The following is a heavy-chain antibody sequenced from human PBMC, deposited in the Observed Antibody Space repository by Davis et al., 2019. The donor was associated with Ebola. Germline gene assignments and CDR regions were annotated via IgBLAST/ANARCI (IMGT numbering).Heavy chain of an antibody. CDR3: ARSIAAAVFGWIDY. V-gene: IGHV3-21*01. Sequence: GGSLRLSCAASGFTFSSYSMNWVRQAPGKGLEWVSSISSSSSYIYYADSVKGRFTISRDNAKNSLYLQMNSLRAEDTAVYYCARSIAAAVFGWIDYWGQGTLVTVSS. D-gene: IGHD6-13*01. CDR1: GFTFSSYS. CDR2: ISSSSSYI. J-gene: IGHJ4*02.